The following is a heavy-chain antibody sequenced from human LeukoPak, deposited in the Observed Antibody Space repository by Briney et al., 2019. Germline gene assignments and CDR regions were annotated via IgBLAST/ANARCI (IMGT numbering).Heavy chain of an antibody. J-gene: IGHJ5*02. V-gene: IGHV3-7*03. D-gene: IGHD2-8*02. CDR2: IKQDGSEK. CDR1: GFTFSNFG. Sequence: GGSLRLSCAASGFTFSNFGMSWVRQAPGKGLEWVANIKQDGSEKYYVDSVKGRFTISRDNSKNTLYLQMNSLRAEDTAVYYCAQNVGGVIDPWGQGTLVTVSS. CDR3: AQNVGGVIDP.